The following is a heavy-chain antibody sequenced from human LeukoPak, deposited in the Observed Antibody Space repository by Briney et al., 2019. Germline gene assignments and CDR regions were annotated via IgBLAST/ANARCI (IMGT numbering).Heavy chain of an antibody. CDR1: RGTFSSYT. Sequence: SVKVSCKACRGTFSSYTISWVRQAPGQGLEWMGRIIPILGIANYAQKSQGRVTITVDKSTSTAYMELSSLRSEDTAVYYCARTNWGHYFDYWGQGTLVTVSS. J-gene: IGHJ4*02. CDR3: ARTNWGHYFDY. D-gene: IGHD7-27*01. V-gene: IGHV1-69*02. CDR2: IIPILGIA.